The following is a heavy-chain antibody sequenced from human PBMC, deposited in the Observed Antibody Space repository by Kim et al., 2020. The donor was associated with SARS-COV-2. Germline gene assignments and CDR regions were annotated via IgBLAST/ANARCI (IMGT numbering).Heavy chain of an antibody. CDR1: GGSVSSGSYY. J-gene: IGHJ6*02. Sequence: SETLSLTCTVSGGSVSSGSYYWSWIRQPPGKGLEWIGYIYYSGSTNYNPSLKSRVTISVDTSKNQFSLKLSSVTAADTAVYYCARAPGYCSSTSCYAPYYYYGMDVWGQGTTVTVSS. D-gene: IGHD2-2*01. CDR3: ARAPGYCSSTSCYAPYYYYGMDV. V-gene: IGHV4-61*01. CDR2: IYYSGST.